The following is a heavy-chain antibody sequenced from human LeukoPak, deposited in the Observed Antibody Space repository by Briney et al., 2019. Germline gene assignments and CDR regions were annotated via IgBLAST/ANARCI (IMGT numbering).Heavy chain of an antibody. J-gene: IGHJ4*02. V-gene: IGHV1-2*02. CDR2: TNPNTGGT. D-gene: IGHD5-24*01. CDR1: GYSFIGYH. Sequence: ASVKVSCKASGYSFIGYHMHWVRQAPGLGLEWMGWTNPNTGGTKYAQKFQGRVTMTRDTSISTAYMELSSLRSDDTAVYFCASVEMATIGFEHWGQGTLVTVSS. CDR3: ASVEMATIGFEH.